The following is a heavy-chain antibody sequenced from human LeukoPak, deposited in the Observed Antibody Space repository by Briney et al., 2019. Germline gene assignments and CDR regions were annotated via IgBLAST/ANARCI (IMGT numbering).Heavy chain of an antibody. CDR2: ISGSGGGT. D-gene: IGHD3-22*01. V-gene: IGHV3-23*01. CDR1: GITLSNYA. J-gene: IGHJ4*02. CDR3: AERGVVIRVILVGFHKEAYYFDS. Sequence: GGSLRLSCAVSGITLSNYAMSWVRQAPGKGLEWVAGISGSGGGTHYADSVKGRFTISRDNPQDTLYLQMNNLRADDTAVYFCAERGVVIRVILVGFHKEAYYFDSWGQGALVTVSS.